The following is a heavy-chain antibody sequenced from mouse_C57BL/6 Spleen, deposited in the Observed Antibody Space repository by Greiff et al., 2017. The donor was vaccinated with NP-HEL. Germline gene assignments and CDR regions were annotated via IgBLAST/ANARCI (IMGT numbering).Heavy chain of an antibody. J-gene: IGHJ4*01. CDR2: ISYSGST. CDR3: ARGDGNYLSYAMDY. V-gene: IGHV3-1*01. Sequence: EVQLQESGPGMVKPSQSLSLTCTVTGYSITSGYDWHWIRHFPGNKLEWMGYISYSGSTNYNPSLKSRISITHDTSKNHFFLKLNSVTTEDTATYYCARGDGNYLSYAMDYWGQGTSVTVSS. D-gene: IGHD2-1*01. CDR1: GYSITSGYD.